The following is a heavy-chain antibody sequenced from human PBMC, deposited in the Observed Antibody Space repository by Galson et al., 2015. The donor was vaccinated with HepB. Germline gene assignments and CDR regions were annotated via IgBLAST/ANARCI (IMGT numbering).Heavy chain of an antibody. CDR1: GFTFSDYY. Sequence: SLRLSCAASGFTFSDYYMSWVRQAPGKGLEWVANIKEDGSEKHYVDSVKGRFTISRDNAKNSLYLQMNSLRAEDTAVYYCAKDRKIQLWLPRGPDYWGQGTLVTVSS. D-gene: IGHD5-18*01. V-gene: IGHV3-7*01. J-gene: IGHJ4*02. CDR3: AKDRKIQLWLPRGPDY. CDR2: IKEDGSEK.